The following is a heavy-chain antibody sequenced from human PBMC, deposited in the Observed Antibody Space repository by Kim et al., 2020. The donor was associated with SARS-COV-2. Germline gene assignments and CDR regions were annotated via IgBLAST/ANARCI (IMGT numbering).Heavy chain of an antibody. CDR2: IDPSDSYI. CDR1: EYSFTSYW. D-gene: IGHD2-2*01. V-gene: IGHV5-10-1*01. Sequence: GESLKISCKGSEYSFTSYWINWVRQMPGKGLEWMGRIDPSDSYIKYSPSFQGHVTISADRSINTAYLQWSSLKASDTAIYYCARQLLRGSWFDSWGQGMLVTVSS. CDR3: ARQLLRGSWFDS. J-gene: IGHJ5*01.